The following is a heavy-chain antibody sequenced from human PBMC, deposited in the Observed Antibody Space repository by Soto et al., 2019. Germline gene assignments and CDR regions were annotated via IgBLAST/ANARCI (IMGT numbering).Heavy chain of an antibody. CDR1: GGSISSGGYY. J-gene: IGHJ4*02. Sequence: PSETLSLTCTVSGGSISSGGYYWSLIRQHPGKGLEWIGYIYYTGSTNYSPSLSSRVTISLDTSKNQFSLKLSSVTTADTAVYYCGRMEYTAYVLYPFDYWGQGILVTVSS. D-gene: IGHD5-12*01. CDR3: GRMEYTAYVLYPFDY. V-gene: IGHV4-61*08. CDR2: IYYTGST.